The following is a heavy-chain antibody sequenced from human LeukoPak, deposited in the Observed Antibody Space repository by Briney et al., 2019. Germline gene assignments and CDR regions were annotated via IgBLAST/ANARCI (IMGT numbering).Heavy chain of an antibody. CDR3: ARAAQSTDAFDI. CDR2: IYYSGST. V-gene: IGHV4-59*01. Sequence: PSETLSLTCTVSGGSISSYYWSWLRQPPGKGLEWIGYIYYSGSTNYNPSLKSRVTISVDTSKNQFSLKLSSVTAADTAVYYCARAAQSTDAFDICGQGTMVTVSS. CDR1: GGSISSYY. J-gene: IGHJ3*02.